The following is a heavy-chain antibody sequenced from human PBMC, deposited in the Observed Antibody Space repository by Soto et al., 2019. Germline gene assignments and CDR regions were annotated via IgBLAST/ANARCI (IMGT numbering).Heavy chain of an antibody. CDR1: GGSLRNYN. V-gene: IGHV4-34*02. D-gene: IGHD3-3*02. J-gene: IGHJ6*02. CDR3: ARGRRHSHCWNGYEFEGPDGLDV. CDR2: INHSGDT. Sequence: QVQLQQWGAGLVKPSETLSLTCAVYGGSLRNYNWTWIRQAPGKGLEWIGEINHSGDTNYDSSLNSRVSISVETTNNQVSLILYSVTAADTAVYYRARGRRHSHCWNGYEFEGPDGLDVWGQGTTVTVTS.